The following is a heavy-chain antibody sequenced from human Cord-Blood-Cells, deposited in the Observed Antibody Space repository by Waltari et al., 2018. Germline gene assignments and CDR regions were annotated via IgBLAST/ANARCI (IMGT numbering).Heavy chain of an antibody. CDR3: ARDRDSGSSSGYYYGMDV. CDR2: IYSDGST. Sequence: EVQLVESGGGLIQPGGSLRLSCAASGFTVSSNYMSWVRPAPGQGREWVSVIYSDGSTYYADSVKGRFTISRDNSKNTLYLQMNSLRAEDTAVYYCARDRDSGSSSGYYYGMDVWGQGTTVTVSS. J-gene: IGHJ6*02. CDR1: GFTVSSNY. V-gene: IGHV3-53*01. D-gene: IGHD1-26*01.